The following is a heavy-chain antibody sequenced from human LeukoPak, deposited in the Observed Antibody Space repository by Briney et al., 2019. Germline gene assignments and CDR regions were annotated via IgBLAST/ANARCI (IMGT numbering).Heavy chain of an antibody. Sequence: KPSETLSLTCTVSGGSIRSYSWSWIRLPAGKRLEWIGRINPSGSTNYNPSLKSRVTMSLDTSKNQFSLKLNSVTAADTAVYYCARQQLKTMASFDYWGQGTLVTVSS. V-gene: IGHV4-4*07. CDR2: INPSGST. CDR3: ARQQLKTMASFDY. CDR1: GGSIRSYS. D-gene: IGHD4/OR15-4a*01. J-gene: IGHJ4*02.